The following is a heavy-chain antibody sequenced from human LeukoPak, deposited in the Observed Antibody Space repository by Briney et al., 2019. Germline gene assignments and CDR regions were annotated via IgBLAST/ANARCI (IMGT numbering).Heavy chain of an antibody. Sequence: PSETLSLTCTVSGGSISSSSYYWGWIRQPPGKGLEWIGSIYYSGSTYYNPSLKSRVTISVDTSKNQSSLKLSSMTAADTAVYYCASGWELRRGDAFDIWGQGTMVTVSS. J-gene: IGHJ3*02. CDR3: ASGWELRRGDAFDI. V-gene: IGHV4-39*01. D-gene: IGHD1-26*01. CDR1: GGSISSSSYY. CDR2: IYYSGST.